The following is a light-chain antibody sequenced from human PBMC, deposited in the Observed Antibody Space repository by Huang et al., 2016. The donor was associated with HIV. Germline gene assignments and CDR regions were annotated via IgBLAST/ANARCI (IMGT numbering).Light chain of an antibody. J-gene: IGKJ4*01. Sequence: DIQMTQSPPSLSASVGDRVTFTCRESQGISNSLAWYQQKPGEAPKLLLFAASIMESGVPSRFSGRGSGTDYTLTISSLQPEDFAHYYCQQYYNAPLTFGGGTKVEI. V-gene: IGKV1-NL1*01. CDR1: QGISNS. CDR2: AAS. CDR3: QQYYNAPLT.